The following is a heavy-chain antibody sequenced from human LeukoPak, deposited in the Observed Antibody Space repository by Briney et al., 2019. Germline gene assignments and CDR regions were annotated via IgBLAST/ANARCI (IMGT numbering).Heavy chain of an antibody. CDR1: GFTFSSYA. D-gene: IGHD3-10*01. CDR3: AKDLPYYYYGSGSYSWGGFDY. CDR2: ISGSGGST. Sequence: GGSLRLSCAASGFTFSSYAMSWVRQAPGKGLEWVSAISGSGGSTYYADSVKGRFTISRDNSKNTLYLQMNSLRAEDTAVYYCAKDLPYYYYGSGSYSWGGFDYWGQGTLVTVSS. J-gene: IGHJ4*02. V-gene: IGHV3-23*01.